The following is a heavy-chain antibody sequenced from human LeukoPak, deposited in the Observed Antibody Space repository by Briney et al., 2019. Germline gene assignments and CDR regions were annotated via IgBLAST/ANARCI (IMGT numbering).Heavy chain of an antibody. CDR1: GYTFTSYA. CDR3: ARVTEWFGELFPGWFDP. D-gene: IGHD3-10*01. V-gene: IGHV1-3*01. CDR2: INAGNGNT. Sequence: ASVKVSCKAAGYTFTSYAMHGVRQAPGQRLEWMGWINAGNGNTKYSQKFQGRVTITRDTSASTAYMELSSLRSEDTAVYYCARVTEWFGELFPGWFDPWGQGTLVTVSS. J-gene: IGHJ5*02.